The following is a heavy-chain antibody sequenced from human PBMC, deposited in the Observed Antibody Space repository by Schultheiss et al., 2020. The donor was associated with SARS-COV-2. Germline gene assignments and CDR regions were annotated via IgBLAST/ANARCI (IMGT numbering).Heavy chain of an antibody. CDR1: GGTFSSYA. V-gene: IGHV1-69*13. J-gene: IGHJ5*02. D-gene: IGHD6-19*01. CDR2: IIPIFGTA. Sequence: SVKVSCKASGGTFSSYAISWVRQAPGQGLEWMGGIIPIFGTANYAQKFQGRVTITADESTSTAYMELSSLRSEDTAVYYCARDGGSGGSGWYGWFDPWGQGALVNVSS. CDR3: ARDGGSGGSGWYGWFDP.